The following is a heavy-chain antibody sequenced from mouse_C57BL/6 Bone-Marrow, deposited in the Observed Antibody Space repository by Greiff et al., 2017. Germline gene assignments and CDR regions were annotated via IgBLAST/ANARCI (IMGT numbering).Heavy chain of an antibody. J-gene: IGHJ2*01. CDR2: INPGSGGT. Sequence: QVQLQQSGAELVRPGTSVKVSCKASGYAFTNYLIEWVKQRPGQGLEWIGVINPGSGGTNYNEKFKGKATLTADKSSSTAYMQLSSRTYEDSAVYFCAGDGYEWGGYFDYWGQGTTLTVSS. CDR1: GYAFTNYL. D-gene: IGHD1-3*01. V-gene: IGHV1-54*01. CDR3: AGDGYEWGGYFDY.